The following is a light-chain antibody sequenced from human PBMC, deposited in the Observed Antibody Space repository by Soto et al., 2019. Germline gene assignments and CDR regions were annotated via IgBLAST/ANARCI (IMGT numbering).Light chain of an antibody. CDR2: ATS. V-gene: IGKV1D-16*01. Sequence: DIQMTQSPSSLSPSVGDTVTITCRSSQDVGRWLSWYQQKPGKAPKILIFATSTLQSGVPSRFSGSGYVKEFTLTISSLKPDDFATYYCQQLLDYPTTCGPGTKVDIK. J-gene: IGKJ3*01. CDR1: QDVGRW. CDR3: QQLLDYPTT.